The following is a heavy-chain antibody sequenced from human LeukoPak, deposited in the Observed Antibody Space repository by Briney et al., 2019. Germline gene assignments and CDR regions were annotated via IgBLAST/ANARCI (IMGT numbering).Heavy chain of an antibody. CDR2: ISGSGGST. J-gene: IGHJ4*02. CDR3: AREIHYYDSSGYVDY. V-gene: IGHV3-23*01. CDR1: GFTFSSYA. Sequence: GGSLRLSCAASGFTFSSYAMSWVRQAPGKGLEWVSAISGSGGSTYYADSVKGRFTISRDNSKNTLYLQMNSLRAEDTAVYYCAREIHYYDSSGYVDYWGQGTLVTVSS. D-gene: IGHD3-22*01.